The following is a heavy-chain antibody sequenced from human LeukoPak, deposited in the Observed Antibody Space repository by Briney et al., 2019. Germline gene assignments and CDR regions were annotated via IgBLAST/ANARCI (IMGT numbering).Heavy chain of an antibody. J-gene: IGHJ4*02. CDR1: GGTFNNYA. D-gene: IGHD3-22*01. Sequence: SVKVSCKASGGTFNNYAFTWVRQAPGQGLEWMGRIIPILDVATYAQKFQGRVTITADKSTSTAYMELTSLRSEHTAFYYCARGYDSSGYQDYWGQGTLVTVSS. CDR2: IIPILDVA. V-gene: IGHV1-69*04. CDR3: ARGYDSSGYQDY.